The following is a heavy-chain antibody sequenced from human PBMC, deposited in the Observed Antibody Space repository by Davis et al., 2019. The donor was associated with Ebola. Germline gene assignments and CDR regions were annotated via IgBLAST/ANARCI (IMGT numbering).Heavy chain of an antibody. V-gene: IGHV3-11*06. CDR3: ARAFYDSSGYHWFDP. Sequence: GGSLRLSCAASGLTFGDGFMSWIRQVPGKGLEWVSYSGGRSLQTSYADSVKGRFTISGDSASNSLYLQMNSLRVEGTAVYYCARAFYDSSGYHWFDPWGQGTLVTVSS. D-gene: IGHD3-22*01. CDR2: SGGRSLQT. J-gene: IGHJ5*02. CDR1: GLTFGDGF.